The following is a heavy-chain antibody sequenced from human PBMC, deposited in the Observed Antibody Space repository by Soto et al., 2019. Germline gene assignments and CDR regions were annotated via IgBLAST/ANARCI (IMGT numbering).Heavy chain of an antibody. Sequence: QVQLQESGPGLVKPSQTLSLTCTVSGGSISSGDYYWSWIRQPPGKGLEWIGYIYYSGSTYYNPSLKSRVTISVDTSKNQFSLKLSSVTAADTAVYYCAGVVPAAMIQDGMDVWGQGTTVTVSS. CDR2: IYYSGST. J-gene: IGHJ6*02. V-gene: IGHV4-30-4*01. CDR1: GGSISSGDYY. CDR3: AGVVPAAMIQDGMDV. D-gene: IGHD2-2*01.